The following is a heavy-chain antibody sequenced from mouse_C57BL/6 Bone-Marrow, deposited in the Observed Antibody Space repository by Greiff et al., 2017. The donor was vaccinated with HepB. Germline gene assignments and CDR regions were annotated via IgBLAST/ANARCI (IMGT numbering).Heavy chain of an antibody. V-gene: IGHV5-15*01. J-gene: IGHJ4*01. CDR2: ISNLAYSI. CDR3: ARHGVTTVVATRGAMDY. CDR1: GFTFSDYG. Sequence: EVQLVESGGGLVQPGGSLKLSCAASGFTFSDYGMAWVRQAPRKGPEWVAFISNLAYSIYYADTVTGRFTISRENAKNTLYLEMSSLRSEDTAMYYCARHGVTTVVATRGAMDYWGQGTSVTVSS. D-gene: IGHD1-1*01.